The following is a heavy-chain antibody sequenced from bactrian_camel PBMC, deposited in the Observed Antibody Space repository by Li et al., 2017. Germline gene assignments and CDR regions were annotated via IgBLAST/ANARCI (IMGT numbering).Heavy chain of an antibody. J-gene: IGHJ6*01. CDR3: AADRAIYYRDYGPYRPGLGN. CDR1: GFTFSGYG. D-gene: IGHD4*01. Sequence: VQLVESGGGLVQPGGSLRLSCAASGFTFSGYGMKWVRQAPGKGLEWVSGIYSDGSNTYYADSVKGRFTISRDNAKNTLYLQMNSLKPEDTAVYYCAADRAIYYRDYGPYRPGLGNWGQRTQVTVS. V-gene: IGHV3S6*01. CDR2: IYSDGSNT.